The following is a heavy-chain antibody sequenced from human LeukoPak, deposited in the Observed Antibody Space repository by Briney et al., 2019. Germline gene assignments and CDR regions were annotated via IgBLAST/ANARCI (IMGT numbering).Heavy chain of an antibody. J-gene: IGHJ4*02. CDR2: INPNSGGT. D-gene: IGHD5-12*01. CDR1: GYTFTGYY. CDR3: ARAYSGYDLYSDY. V-gene: IGHV1-2*06. Sequence: ASVKVSCKASGYTFTGYYMHWVRQAPGQGLEWMGRINPNSGGTNYAQKFQGRVTMTRDTSISTAYMELSRLRSDDTAVYYCARAYSGYDLYSDYWGQGTLVTVSS.